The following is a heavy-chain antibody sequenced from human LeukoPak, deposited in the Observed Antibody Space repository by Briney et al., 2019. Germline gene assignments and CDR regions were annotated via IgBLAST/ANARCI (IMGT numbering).Heavy chain of an antibody. Sequence: ASVKVSCKTSGQTFTSYGFSWVRQAPGQGLEWMGWISGYNGNTKFEEKFQDRVTMTIDTSTNTAYMELRSLRSDDTATYPKRRPSDMLTVPLFDYWGQGSLVIVSS. CDR1: GQTFTSYG. J-gene: IGHJ4*02. V-gene: IGHV1-18*01. CDR2: ISGYNGNT. D-gene: IGHD3-9*01. CDR3: RRPSDMLTVPLFDY.